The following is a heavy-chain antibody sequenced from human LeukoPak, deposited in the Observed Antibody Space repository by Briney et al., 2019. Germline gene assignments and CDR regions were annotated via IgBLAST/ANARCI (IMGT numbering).Heavy chain of an antibody. CDR2: INTNTGNP. Sequence: ASVKVSCKASGYTFTNYAMSCVRHAPVQGREWMGWINTNTGNPTYAQGFTGRFVFSLDTSVSTAYLQISSLKAEDTAVYYCVRDRYGDYGFYWGQGTLVTVSS. CDR1: GYTFTNYA. CDR3: VRDRYGDYGFY. D-gene: IGHD4-17*01. V-gene: IGHV7-4-1*02. J-gene: IGHJ4*02.